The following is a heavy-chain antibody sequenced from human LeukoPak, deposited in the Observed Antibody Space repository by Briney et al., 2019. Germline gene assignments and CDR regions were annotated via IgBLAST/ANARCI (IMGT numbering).Heavy chain of an antibody. CDR3: ARVARDAFDI. V-gene: IGHV3-21*01. J-gene: IGHJ3*02. Sequence: GGSLRLSCAASGFNFSSYNMHWVRQAPGKGLEWVSSISRSSNYVYYADSVKGRFTISRDNAQNSLYLQMNSLRAEDTAVYYCARVARDAFDIWGQGTMVTVSS. CDR1: GFNFSSYN. CDR2: ISRSSNYV.